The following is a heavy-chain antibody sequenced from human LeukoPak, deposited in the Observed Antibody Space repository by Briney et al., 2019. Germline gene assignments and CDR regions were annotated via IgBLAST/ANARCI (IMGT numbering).Heavy chain of an antibody. Sequence: SETLSLTCTVSGGSISSYYWSWIRQPPGKGLEWIGYIYYSGNTNYNPSLKSRLTISTDTSRNEFSLKLTSVTAADTALYFCAGGNSHPYFWGQGTLVTVSS. CDR1: GGSISSYY. D-gene: IGHD5-18*01. J-gene: IGHJ4*01. CDR2: IYYSGNT. V-gene: IGHV4-59*01. CDR3: AGGNSHPYF.